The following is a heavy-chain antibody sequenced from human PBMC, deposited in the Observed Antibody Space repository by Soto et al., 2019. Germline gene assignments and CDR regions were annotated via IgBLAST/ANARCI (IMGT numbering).Heavy chain of an antibody. D-gene: IGHD4-4*01. V-gene: IGHV5-10-1*01. Sequence: GESLKISCKGSGYSFTSYWISWVRQMPGKGLEWMGRIDPSDSYTNYSPSFQGHVTISADKSISTAYLRWSSLKASDTAMYYCASTAGTVPTDYYYGMDVCGQGTTVTVYS. J-gene: IGHJ6*02. CDR3: ASTAGTVPTDYYYGMDV. CDR2: IDPSDSYT. CDR1: GYSFTSYW.